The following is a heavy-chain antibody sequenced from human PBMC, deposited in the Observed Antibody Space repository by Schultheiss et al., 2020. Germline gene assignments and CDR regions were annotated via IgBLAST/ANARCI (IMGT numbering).Heavy chain of an antibody. CDR1: GFTFSSYA. V-gene: IGHV3-30-3*01. CDR2: ISYDGSNK. D-gene: IGHD4-17*01. CDR3: ARVPDYGDDY. Sequence: GGSLRLPCAASGFTFSSYAMHWVRQAPGKGLEWVAVISYDGSNKYYADSVKGRFTISRDNSKNTLYLQMNSLRAEDTAVYYCARVPDYGDDYWGQGTLVTVSS. J-gene: IGHJ4*02.